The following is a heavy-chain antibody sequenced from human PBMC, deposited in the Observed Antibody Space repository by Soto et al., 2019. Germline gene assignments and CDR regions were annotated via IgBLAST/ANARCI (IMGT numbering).Heavy chain of an antibody. J-gene: IGHJ4*02. D-gene: IGHD6-6*01. Sequence: SVKVSCKASGGTFSSYAISWVRQAPGQGLEWMGGIIPIFGTANYAQKFQGRVTITADGSTSTAYMELSSLRSEDTAVYYCARVPMTGIAARLEVPGPFDYWGQGTLVTVSS. CDR1: GGTFSSYA. CDR2: IIPIFGTA. V-gene: IGHV1-69*13. CDR3: ARVPMTGIAARLEVPGPFDY.